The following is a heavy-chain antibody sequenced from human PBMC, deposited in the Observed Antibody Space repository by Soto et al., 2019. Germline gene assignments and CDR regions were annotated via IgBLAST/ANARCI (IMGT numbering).Heavy chain of an antibody. CDR3: VRVVAIPGYPDN. CDR1: GGTFSSYA. D-gene: IGHD5-12*01. V-gene: IGHV1-69*13. CDR2: IVPIVDTS. Sequence: SVKVSCKTSGGTFSSYAISWVRQAPGQGLEWMGGIVPIVDTSTYAQKFQGRVTITADESTSTVYMELSSLRSDDTAVYYCVRVVAIPGYPDNWCQGSLVTVSS. J-gene: IGHJ4*02.